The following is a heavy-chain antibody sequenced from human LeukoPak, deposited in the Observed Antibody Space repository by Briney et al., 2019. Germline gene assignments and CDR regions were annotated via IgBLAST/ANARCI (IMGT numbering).Heavy chain of an antibody. D-gene: IGHD3-22*01. CDR3: ARAYYHSSGYYYPSDF. V-gene: IGHV4-34*01. J-gene: IGHJ4*02. CDR2: INHSGST. Sequence: PSETLSLTCAVYGGSFSGYYRSWIRQPPGKGLEWIGEINHSGSTNYNPSLKSRVTISVDTSKNQFSLKLSSVTAADTAVYYCARAYYHSSGYYYPSDFWGQGTLVTVSS. CDR1: GGSFSGYY.